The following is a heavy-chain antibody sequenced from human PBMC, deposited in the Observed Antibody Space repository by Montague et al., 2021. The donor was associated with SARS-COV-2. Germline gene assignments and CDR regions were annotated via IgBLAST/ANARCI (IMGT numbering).Heavy chain of an antibody. V-gene: IGHV6-1*01. D-gene: IGHD6-13*01. CDR2: SYYRPKWYY. Sequence: CAISGDSVSIDTPAWSSDRHSPSLRFQWLRISYYRPKWYYDYAVSVKSRMTISPDTSKNQFSLQFSSVTPEDRAVYYCARDPRYSLSWSFDYWGQGTLVTVSS. CDR1: GDSVSIDTPA. CDR3: ARDPRYSLSWSFDY. J-gene: IGHJ4*02.